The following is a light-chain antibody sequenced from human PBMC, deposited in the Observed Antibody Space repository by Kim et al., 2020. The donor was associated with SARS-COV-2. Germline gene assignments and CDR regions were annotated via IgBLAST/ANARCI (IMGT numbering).Light chain of an antibody. CDR2: AAS. Sequence: ASIGDRVTITCRASQAITKYLAWYQQKPGKPPKVLISAASTLQSGVPSRFSGSGSGTDFTLTISSLQPEDVATYYCQKYNGAPWTFGQGTKVEIK. J-gene: IGKJ1*01. V-gene: IGKV1-27*01. CDR3: QKYNGAPWT. CDR1: QAITKY.